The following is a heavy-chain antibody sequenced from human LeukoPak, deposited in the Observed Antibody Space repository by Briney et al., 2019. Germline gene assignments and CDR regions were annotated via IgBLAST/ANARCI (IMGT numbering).Heavy chain of an antibody. CDR2: IKQDGSEK. D-gene: IGHD3-10*01. Sequence: GGSLRLSCAASGFTFSSYWMSWVRQAPGKGLEWVANIKQDGSEKYYVDSVKGRFTISRDNAKNSLYLLMNSLRAEDTAVYYCARDSPAPKFGEFLRAPYYGMDVWGQGTTVTVSS. V-gene: IGHV3-7*01. CDR3: ARDSPAPKFGEFLRAPYYGMDV. J-gene: IGHJ6*02. CDR1: GFTFSSYW.